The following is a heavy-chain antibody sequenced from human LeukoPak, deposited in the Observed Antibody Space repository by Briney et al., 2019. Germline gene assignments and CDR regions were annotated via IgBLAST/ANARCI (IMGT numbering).Heavy chain of an antibody. D-gene: IGHD2-2*01. J-gene: IGHJ3*01. CDR2: IYYSGST. CDR3: ARVSCSSTSCPRRDALDV. CDR1: GFTFSSYA. Sequence: NAGGSLRLSCAASGFTFSSYAMSWIRQPPGKGLEWIGYIYYSGSTNYNPSLKSRVTISVDTSKNQFSLNLTSVTTADTAVYYCARVSCSSTSCPRRDALDVWGQGTMVTVSS. V-gene: IGHV4-59*01.